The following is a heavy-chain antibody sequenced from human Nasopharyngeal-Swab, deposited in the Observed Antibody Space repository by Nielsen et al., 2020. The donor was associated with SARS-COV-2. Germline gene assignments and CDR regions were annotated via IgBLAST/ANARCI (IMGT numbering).Heavy chain of an antibody. CDR1: GFTFSNFR. V-gene: IGHV3-48*02. J-gene: IGHJ4*02. D-gene: IGHD1-26*01. Sequence: GESLKISCAASGFTFSNFRMNWVRQAPGKGLEWVSYITSSSATKYYADSVKGRFTVSRDNAKNLLYLQMSSMRDEDTAVYYCAREFEATGATYLDSWGLGTLVTVSS. CDR3: AREFEATGATYLDS. CDR2: ITSSSATK.